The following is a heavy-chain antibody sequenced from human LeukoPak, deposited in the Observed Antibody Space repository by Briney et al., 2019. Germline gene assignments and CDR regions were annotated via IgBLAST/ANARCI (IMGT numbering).Heavy chain of an antibody. V-gene: IGHV1-58*02. CDR1: GFTFTSSA. D-gene: IGHD6-19*01. Sequence: GTSVRVSCKASGFTFTSSAMQWVRQARGQRLEWIGWIVVGSGNTNYAQKFQERVTITRDMSTSTAYMELSSLRSEDTAVYYCAAETRSSGWYEAYYGMDVWGQGTTVTVSS. J-gene: IGHJ6*02. CDR2: IVVGSGNT. CDR3: AAETRSSGWYEAYYGMDV.